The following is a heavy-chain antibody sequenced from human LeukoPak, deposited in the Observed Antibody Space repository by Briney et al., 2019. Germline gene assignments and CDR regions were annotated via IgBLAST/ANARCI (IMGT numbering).Heavy chain of an antibody. CDR2: IRHSGST. J-gene: IGHJ4*02. CDR3: ARLFSTVICDY. CDR1: GYSISSGYY. V-gene: IGHV4-38-2*02. Sequence: SETLSLTCTVSGYSISSGYYWGWIRQPPGKGLEWIGSIRHSGSTYYNPSLKSRVTISVDTSKNQFSLKLSSVTAADTAVYYCARLFSTVICDYWGQGTLVTVSS. D-gene: IGHD4-17*01.